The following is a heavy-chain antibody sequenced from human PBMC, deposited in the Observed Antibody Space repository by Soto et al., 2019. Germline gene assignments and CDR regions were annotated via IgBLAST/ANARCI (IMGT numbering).Heavy chain of an antibody. J-gene: IGHJ4*02. CDR1: GFTFSRFW. CDR3: ARGYFFDSGRYYADY. CDR2: IKQDGSEK. Sequence: GGSLRLSCAASGFTFSRFWMYWVRQAPGRGLEWVATIKQDGSEKYLVDSVKGRFTISRDNAKNSLYLQMSSLGADDTAIYYCARGYFFDSGRYYADYWGQGTLVTVSS. D-gene: IGHD3-22*01. V-gene: IGHV3-7*05.